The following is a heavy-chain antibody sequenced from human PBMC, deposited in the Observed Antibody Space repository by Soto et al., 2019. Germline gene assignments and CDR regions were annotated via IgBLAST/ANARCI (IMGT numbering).Heavy chain of an antibody. CDR2: ISGSGGST. J-gene: IGHJ6*03. D-gene: IGHD5-12*01. CDR3: AKAIGSGYDFSPIPNYYYYYMDV. Sequence: GGSLRLSCAASGFTFSSYAMSWVRQAPGKGLEWVSAISGSGGSTYYADSVKGRFTISRDNSKNTLYLQMNSLRAEDTAVYYCAKAIGSGYDFSPIPNYYYYYMDVWGKGTTVTVSS. CDR1: GFTFSSYA. V-gene: IGHV3-23*01.